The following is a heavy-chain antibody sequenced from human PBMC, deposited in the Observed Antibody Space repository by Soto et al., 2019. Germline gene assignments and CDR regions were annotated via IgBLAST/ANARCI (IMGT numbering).Heavy chain of an antibody. J-gene: IGHJ6*02. CDR3: ARDAHHGYYDFWSGATEMDV. V-gene: IGHV3-21*01. D-gene: IGHD3-3*01. CDR1: GFTFSSYS. CDR2: ISSSSSYI. Sequence: KAGGALRLSCAASGFTFSSYSMNWVRQAPGKGLEWVSSISSSSSYIYYADSVKGRFTISRDNAKNSLYLQMNSLRAEDTAVYYCARDAHHGYYDFWSGATEMDVWGQGTTVTVSS.